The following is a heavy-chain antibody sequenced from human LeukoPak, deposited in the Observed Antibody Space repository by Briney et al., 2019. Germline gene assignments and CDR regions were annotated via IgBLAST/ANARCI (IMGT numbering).Heavy chain of an antibody. D-gene: IGHD3-22*01. CDR3: ARELGYYDSSGYFRAPYYFDY. CDR1: VFTFSDHY. CDR2: IRKKGNSYTT. Sequence: PGGSLRLSFAASVFTFSDHYMDWVRQAPGKGLEWVGRIRKKGNSYTTEYAASVKGRFTISRDDSKSSLYLQMSSLKTEDTAVYYCARELGYYDSSGYFRAPYYFDYWGQGALVTVSS. V-gene: IGHV3-72*01. J-gene: IGHJ4*02.